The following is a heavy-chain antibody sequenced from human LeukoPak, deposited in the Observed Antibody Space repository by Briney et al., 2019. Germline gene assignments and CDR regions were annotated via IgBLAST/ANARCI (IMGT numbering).Heavy chain of an antibody. V-gene: IGHV3-30*04. CDR2: ISIDGTNE. CDR1: GFTFSSYV. J-gene: IGHJ4*01. D-gene: IGHD6-19*01. Sequence: GRSLRLSCAASGFTFSSYVMHWVRQAPGQGLEWVALISIDGTNEHYADSVKGRFTISRDNSKNTLYLQMNTLRADDTAVYYCAKGIYSSGWSYFDYWGHGTLVTVSS. CDR3: AKGIYSSGWSYFDY.